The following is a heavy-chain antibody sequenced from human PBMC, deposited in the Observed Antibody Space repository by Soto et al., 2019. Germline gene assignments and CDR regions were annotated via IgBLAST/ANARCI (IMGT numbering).Heavy chain of an antibody. V-gene: IGHV3-11*01. CDR3: AREIPTYYYDSSGFPYFEY. D-gene: IGHD3-22*01. CDR2: ISSSGSTI. CDR1: VFTFSDYY. J-gene: IGHJ4*02. Sequence: PGGSLRLSCAASVFTFSDYYMSWIRHSPGKGLEWVSYISSSGSTIYYADSVKGRFTISRDNAKNSLYLQMNSLRAEDTAVYYCAREIPTYYYDSSGFPYFEYWGQGTLVTVSS.